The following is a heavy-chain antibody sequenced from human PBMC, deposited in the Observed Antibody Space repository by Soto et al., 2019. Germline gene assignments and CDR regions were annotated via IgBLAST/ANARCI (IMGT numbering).Heavy chain of an antibody. D-gene: IGHD3-9*01. CDR1: GYTFTSYY. Sequence: GASVKVSCKASGYTFTSYYMHWVRQAPGQGLEWMGIINPSGGSTSYAQKFQGRVTMTRDTSTSTVYMELSSLRSEDTAVYYCARDHDILTGYSVSLAFDIWGQGTMVTVSS. CDR3: ARDHDILTGYSVSLAFDI. J-gene: IGHJ3*02. CDR2: INPSGGST. V-gene: IGHV1-46*01.